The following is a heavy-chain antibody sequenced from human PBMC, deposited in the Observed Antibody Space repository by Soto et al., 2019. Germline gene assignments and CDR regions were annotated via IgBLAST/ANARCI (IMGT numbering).Heavy chain of an antibody. D-gene: IGHD3-10*01. CDR2: IYYSGST. CDR3: AKPYYGSGGLAFDI. Sequence: QVQLQESGPGLVKPSQTLSLTCSVSGGSMSSGGYYWSWIRQHPGKGLEWIGYIYYSGSTYYNPSLKSRLNISVDRSKNQFSLKVRSVTVADTAVYYCAKPYYGSGGLAFDIWGQGTMVTVSS. CDR1: GGSMSSGGYY. V-gene: IGHV4-31*03. J-gene: IGHJ3*02.